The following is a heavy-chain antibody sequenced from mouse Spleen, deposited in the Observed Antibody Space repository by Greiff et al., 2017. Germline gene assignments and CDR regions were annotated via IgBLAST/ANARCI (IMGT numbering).Heavy chain of an antibody. CDR2: ISSGGGNT. CDR1: GFTFSSYA. Sequence: EVQLVESGGGLVKLGGSLKLSCAASGFTFSSYAMSWVRQTPEKRLEWVATISSGGGNTYYPDSVKGRFTISRDNAKNTLYLQMSSLKSEDTAMYYCARHNWEWYFDVWGAGTTVTVSS. D-gene: IGHD4-1*01. V-gene: IGHV5-9-3*01. J-gene: IGHJ1*01. CDR3: ARHNWEWYFDV.